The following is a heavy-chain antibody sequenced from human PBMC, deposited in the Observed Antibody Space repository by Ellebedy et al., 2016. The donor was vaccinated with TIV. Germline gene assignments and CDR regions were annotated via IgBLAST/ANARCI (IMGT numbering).Heavy chain of an antibody. CDR1: GFTVSSNY. V-gene: IGHV3-53*01. CDR2: IYSGGST. CDR3: ASNWCGYHCYYYYGMDV. Sequence: GGSLRLSCAASGFTVSSNYMSWVRQAPGKGLEWVSVIYSGGSTYYADSVKGRFTISRDNSKNTLYLQMKRLRAEDTAVYYCASNWCGYHCYYYYGMDVWGQGTTVTVSS. D-gene: IGHD3-3*01. J-gene: IGHJ6*02.